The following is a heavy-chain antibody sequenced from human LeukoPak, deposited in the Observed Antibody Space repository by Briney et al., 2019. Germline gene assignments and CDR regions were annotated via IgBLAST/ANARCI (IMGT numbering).Heavy chain of an antibody. D-gene: IGHD2-2*02. V-gene: IGHV4-34*01. CDR1: GGSINGYY. J-gene: IGHJ4*02. CDR2: INHSEST. Sequence: SETLSLTCAVYGGSINGYYWSCIRQPPGKGLEWIGEINHSESTNYNPSLKSRVSISVDTSKNQFSLKLLSSVTAADTAVYYCARQEIGNCSSSSCYSFDYWGQGTLVTVSS. CDR3: ARQEIGNCSSSSCYSFDY.